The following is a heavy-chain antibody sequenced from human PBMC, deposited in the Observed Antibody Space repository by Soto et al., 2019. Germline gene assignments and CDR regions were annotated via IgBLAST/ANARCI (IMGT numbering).Heavy chain of an antibody. V-gene: IGHV4-34*01. CDR3: ARLGYCSSTSCRDY. Sequence: QVQLQQWGAGLLKPSETLSLTCAVYGGSFSGYYWSWIRQPPGKGLEWIGEINHSGSTNYNPSLKSRVPISVETSKNQFSLKLSSVTAADTAVYYCARLGYCSSTSCRDYWGQGTLVTVSS. CDR1: GGSFSGYY. D-gene: IGHD2-2*01. CDR2: INHSGST. J-gene: IGHJ4*02.